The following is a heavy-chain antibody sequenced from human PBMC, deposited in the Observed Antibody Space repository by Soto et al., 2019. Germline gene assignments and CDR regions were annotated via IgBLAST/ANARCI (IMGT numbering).Heavy chain of an antibody. CDR2: ISSSGSTT. CDR1: GFTFSNYN. CDR3: ARDAFDYDATGCHSDY. J-gene: IGHJ4*02. Sequence: EVQLVESGGGLVQPGGSLRLSCGASGFTFSNYNMNWVRQAPGKGLEWVSYISSSGSTTYYADSVKGRFTISRDNAKDSLFLQMNSLRDEDTAVYYCARDAFDYDATGCHSDYWGQGTLVTVSS. D-gene: IGHD3-22*01. V-gene: IGHV3-48*02.